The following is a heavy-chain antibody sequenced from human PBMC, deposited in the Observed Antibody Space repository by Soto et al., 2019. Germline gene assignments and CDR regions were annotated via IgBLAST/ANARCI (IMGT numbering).Heavy chain of an antibody. CDR1: GYTFTSYS. J-gene: IGHJ4*02. CDR2: INPSGGST. CDR3: ARARPRIPVAGTTSYYFDY. D-gene: IGHD6-19*01. V-gene: IGHV1-46*01. Sequence: GASVKVSCKASGYTFTSYSMHWVRQAPGQGLEWMGIINPSGGSTTYAQKFQGRVTMTRDTSTSTVFMELSSLRSEDTAVYYCARARPRIPVAGTTSYYFDYWGQGTLVTVSS.